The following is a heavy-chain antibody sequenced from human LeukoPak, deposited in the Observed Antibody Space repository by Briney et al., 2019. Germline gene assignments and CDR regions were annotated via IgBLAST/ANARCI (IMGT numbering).Heavy chain of an antibody. Sequence: GGSLRLSCAASGFTFSSYSMNWVRQAPGKGLEWVSSISSSSYIYYADSVKGRFTISRDNAKNSLYLQMNSLRAEDTAVYYCAKEQIQLIPDYWGQGTLVTVSS. CDR1: GFTFSSYS. J-gene: IGHJ4*02. V-gene: IGHV3-21*01. CDR2: ISSSSYI. CDR3: AKEQIQLIPDY. D-gene: IGHD5-18*01.